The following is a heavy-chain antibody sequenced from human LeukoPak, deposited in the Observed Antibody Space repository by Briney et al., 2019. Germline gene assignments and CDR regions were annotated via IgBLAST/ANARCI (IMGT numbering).Heavy chain of an antibody. CDR2: IWYDGSKK. CDR1: GFTFRTYG. Sequence: GGSLRLSCAASGFTFRTYGMHWVRQAPGKGLEWVAVIWYDGSKKYYAESVKGRFTISRDNSKNTLYLQMDSLRADDTAVYYCARGTGSGWTDYWGQGTLVTVSS. V-gene: IGHV3-33*01. J-gene: IGHJ4*02. D-gene: IGHD6-19*01. CDR3: ARGTGSGWTDY.